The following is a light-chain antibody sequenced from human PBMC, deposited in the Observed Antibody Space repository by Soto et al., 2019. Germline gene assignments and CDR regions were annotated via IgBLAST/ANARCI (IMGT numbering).Light chain of an antibody. CDR3: QQYGSSPWT. CDR2: GAS. Sequence: EIVLTQSPGTLSLSPGERATLSCRASQSVSSSYLAWYQQKPGQAPRLLIYGASSRATGIPDRFSGSGSGTESTLTISRLEPEDFAVYYYQQYGSSPWTFGQGTKVEIK. CDR1: QSVSSSY. J-gene: IGKJ1*01. V-gene: IGKV3-20*01.